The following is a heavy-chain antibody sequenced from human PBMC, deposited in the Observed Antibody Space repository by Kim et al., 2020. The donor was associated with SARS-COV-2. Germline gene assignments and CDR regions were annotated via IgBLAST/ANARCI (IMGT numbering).Heavy chain of an antibody. CDR2: INHGGGT. V-gene: IGHV4-34*01. CDR3: ARGRTYFDGLEYWYFDL. Sequence: SETLSLTCAVYGGSFSGYYWSWIRQPPGKGLEWIGEINHGGGTTFNPSLKSRVTVSGDTSKNQFSLNLTSVTAADTAVYYCARGRTYFDGLEYWYFDLWG. CDR1: GGSFSGYY. D-gene: IGHD3-9*01. J-gene: IGHJ2*01.